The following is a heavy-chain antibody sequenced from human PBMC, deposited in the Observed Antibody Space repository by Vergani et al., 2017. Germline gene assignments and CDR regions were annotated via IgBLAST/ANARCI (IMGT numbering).Heavy chain of an antibody. CDR3: ARHGRYYDSSGSPYWFDP. CDR2: IYVSGIT. J-gene: IGHJ5*02. V-gene: IGHV4-61*02. D-gene: IGHD3-22*01. CDR1: GASINNDFYY. Sequence: QVQLQESGPGLVKPSQTLSLTCTVSGASINNDFYYWHWIRQPAGKGLEWIGRIYVSGITDYNSSLQSRVSMSVDTSKNQFSLTLTSVTAADTAVYYCARHGRYYDSSGSPYWFDPWGQGTLVTVSS.